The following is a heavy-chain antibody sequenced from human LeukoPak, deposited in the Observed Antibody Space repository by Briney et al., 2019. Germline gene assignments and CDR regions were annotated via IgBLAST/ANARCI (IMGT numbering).Heavy chain of an antibody. CDR3: ARDRIGSGPFDY. V-gene: IGHV4-59*01. CDR2: IYYSGST. CDR1: GGSISSYY. J-gene: IGHJ4*02. D-gene: IGHD6-25*01. Sequence: PSETLSLTCTVSGGSISSYYWSWIRQPPGKGLEWIGYIYYSGSTNYNPSLKSRVTISVDTSKNQFSLKLSSVTAADTAVYYCARDRIGSGPFDYWGQGTLVTVSS.